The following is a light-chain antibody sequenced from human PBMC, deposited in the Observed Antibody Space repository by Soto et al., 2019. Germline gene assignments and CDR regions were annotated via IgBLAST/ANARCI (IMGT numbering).Light chain of an antibody. V-gene: IGLV2-14*01. J-gene: IGLJ1*01. Sequence: LTQPASVSGSPGQSITISCTGTSSDVGGYNYVSWYQQHPGKAPKLMIYDVSNRPSGVSNRFSGSKSGNTASLTISGLQAEDEADYDCSSYTSSSTYVFGTGTKVTVL. CDR1: SSDVGGYNY. CDR2: DVS. CDR3: SSYTSSSTYV.